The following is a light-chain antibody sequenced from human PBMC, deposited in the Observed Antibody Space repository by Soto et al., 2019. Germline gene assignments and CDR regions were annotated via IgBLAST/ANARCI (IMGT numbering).Light chain of an antibody. Sequence: EIVLTRAPGTLCLAPGGRGTLSCRASQSLSNNYLAWYQQKPGQPPRRLIYGASSRASGLPDRFSGSGSGTDFTLTISRLEPEDFAVYYCHQHGSSPLTFGGGTKVDIK. CDR3: HQHGSSPLT. V-gene: IGKV3-20*01. CDR2: GAS. CDR1: QSLSNNY. J-gene: IGKJ4*01.